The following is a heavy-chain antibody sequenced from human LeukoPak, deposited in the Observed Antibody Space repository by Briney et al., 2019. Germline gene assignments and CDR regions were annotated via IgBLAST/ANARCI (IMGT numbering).Heavy chain of an antibody. CDR1: GASISSRSHS. CDR2: MYFSGSGST. V-gene: IGHV4-39*01. D-gene: IGHD3-10*02. Sequence: SETLSLNCSVSGASISSRSHSWGWVRQSPGKGLEWIGSMYFSGSGSTYNNPSLKSRVTTSGDTSKNQLSLKLTSVTAADTAVYFCAGGLTVVRGVTFGFWGQGILVIVSS. CDR3: AGGLTVVRGVTFGF. J-gene: IGHJ4*02.